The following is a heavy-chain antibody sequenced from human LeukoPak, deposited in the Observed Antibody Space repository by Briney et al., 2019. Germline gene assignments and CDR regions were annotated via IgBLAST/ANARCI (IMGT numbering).Heavy chain of an antibody. CDR2: INHSGST. J-gene: IGHJ5*02. CDR1: GGSFSGYY. CDR3: ARGRGVVVPAAIRRPNWFDP. D-gene: IGHD2-2*01. Sequence: PSETLSLTCAVYGGSFSGYYWSWIHQPPGKGLEWIGEINHSGSTNYNPSLKSRVTISVDTSKNQFSLKLSSVTAADTAVYYCARGRGVVVPAAIRRPNWFDPWGQGTLVTVSS. V-gene: IGHV4-34*01.